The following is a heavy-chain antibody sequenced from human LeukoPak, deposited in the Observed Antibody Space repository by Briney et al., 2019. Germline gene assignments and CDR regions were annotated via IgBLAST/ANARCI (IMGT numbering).Heavy chain of an antibody. D-gene: IGHD3-3*01. Sequence: PGGSLRLSCAASGFTFSSYGMHWVRQAPGKGLEWVAFIRYDGSNKYYADSVKGRFTISRDNSKNTLYLQMSSLRAEDTAVYYCAKEQGILEWLLCDYWGQGTLVTVSS. J-gene: IGHJ4*02. CDR2: IRYDGSNK. CDR1: GFTFSSYG. CDR3: AKEQGILEWLLCDY. V-gene: IGHV3-30*02.